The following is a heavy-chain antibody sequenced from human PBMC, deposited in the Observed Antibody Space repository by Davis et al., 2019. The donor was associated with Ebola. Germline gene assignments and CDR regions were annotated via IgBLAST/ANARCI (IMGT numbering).Heavy chain of an antibody. J-gene: IGHJ4*02. CDR3: AEGGTNNFLGAN. Sequence: PGGSLRLSCAASGFTFSNYAMSWVRQAPGGGLAWVAGISVTGADLKYADSVRGRFSISRDDSKNTLYLQMDSLRAEDTAVFYCAEGGTNNFLGANWGQGTLVTVSS. CDR2: ISVTGADL. CDR1: GFTFSNYA. D-gene: IGHD2-8*01. V-gene: IGHV3-23*01.